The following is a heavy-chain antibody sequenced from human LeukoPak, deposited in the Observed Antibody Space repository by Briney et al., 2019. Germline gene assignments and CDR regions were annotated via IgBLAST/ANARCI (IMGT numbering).Heavy chain of an antibody. V-gene: IGHV4-59*01. Sequence: SETLSLTCTVSGGSISSYYWSWIRQPPGKGLEWIGYIYYSGSTNYSPSLKSRVTISVDTSKNQFSLKLSSVTAADTAVYYCARTIAVAGIFYLDYWGQGTLVTVSS. CDR1: GGSISSYY. CDR2: IYYSGST. CDR3: ARTIAVAGIFYLDY. J-gene: IGHJ4*02. D-gene: IGHD6-19*01.